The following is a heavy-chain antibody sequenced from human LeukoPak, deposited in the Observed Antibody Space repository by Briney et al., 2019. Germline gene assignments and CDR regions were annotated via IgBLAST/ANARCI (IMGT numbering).Heavy chain of an antibody. D-gene: IGHD3-10*01. CDR2: ISSTGGTT. Sequence: GGSLRLSCAASGITFSSYGVSWVRQAPGKGLEWVSSISSTGGTTYYADSVKGRFTISRDNSKNTLYLEVISLTAEDTAVYYCAKDDAWLRFGEWSQGTLVTVSS. J-gene: IGHJ4*02. CDR3: AKDDAWLRFGE. CDR1: GITFSSYG. V-gene: IGHV3-23*01.